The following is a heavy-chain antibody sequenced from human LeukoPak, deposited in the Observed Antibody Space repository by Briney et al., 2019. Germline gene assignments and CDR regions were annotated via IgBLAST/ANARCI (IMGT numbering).Heavy chain of an antibody. J-gene: IGHJ4*02. CDR2: IYYSGST. V-gene: IGHV4-59*12. CDR3: ARVSGIAAGGYFDY. Sequence: SETLSLTCTVSGGSISSYYWSWIRQPPGKGLEWIGYIYYSGSTNYNPSLKSRVTISVDTSKNQFSLKLSSVTAADTAVYYCARVSGIAAGGYFDYWGQGTLVTVSS. CDR1: GGSISSYY. D-gene: IGHD6-25*01.